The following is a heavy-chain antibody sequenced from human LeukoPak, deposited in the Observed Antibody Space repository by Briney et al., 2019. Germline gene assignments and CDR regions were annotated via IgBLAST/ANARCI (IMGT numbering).Heavy chain of an antibody. J-gene: IGHJ5*02. D-gene: IGHD6-13*01. CDR3: ARVLRGIAAAGTRWFDX. CDR1: GYTFTGYY. V-gene: IGHV1-2*02. Sequence: ASVKVSCKASGYTFTGYYMHWVRQAPGQGLEWMGWINPNSGGTNYAQKFQGRVTMTRDTSISTAYMELSRLRSDDTAVYYCARVLRGIAAAGTRWFDXWGQGTLVTV. CDR2: INPNSGGT.